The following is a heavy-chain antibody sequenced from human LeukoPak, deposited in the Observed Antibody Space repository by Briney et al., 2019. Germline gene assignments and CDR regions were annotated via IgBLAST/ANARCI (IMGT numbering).Heavy chain of an antibody. J-gene: IGHJ4*02. V-gene: IGHV3-23*01. D-gene: IGHD1-1*01. Sequence: GGPLRLSCAASGFTFSSYVMSWVRQAPGKGLEWVSTISGSGGSTYYGDSVKGRFTISRDNSKNTLYLQMNSLRAEDTAAYYCATRGTTATKYFDQWGQGTLVTVSS. CDR2: ISGSGGST. CDR3: ATRGTTATKYFDQ. CDR1: GFTFSSYV.